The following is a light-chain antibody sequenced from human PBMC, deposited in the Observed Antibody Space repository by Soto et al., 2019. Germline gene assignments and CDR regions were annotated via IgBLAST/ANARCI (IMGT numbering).Light chain of an antibody. CDR3: QQYNSYSQFT. J-gene: IGKJ3*01. CDR2: KAS. Sequence: DIQMTQSPSTLSASVGDRVTITCRASQNINNYLAWYQQKPGKAPKLLIYKASGLENGVPSRFSGSGSGTEFTLTISCLQPDDVATYHCQQYNSYSQFTFGPGTKVDIK. V-gene: IGKV1-5*03. CDR1: QNINNY.